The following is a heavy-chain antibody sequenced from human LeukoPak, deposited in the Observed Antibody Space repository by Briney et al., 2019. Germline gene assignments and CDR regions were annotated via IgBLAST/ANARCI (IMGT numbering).Heavy chain of an antibody. V-gene: IGHV3-74*01. CDR2: INSDGSST. CDR1: GFTFSSYW. D-gene: IGHD3-22*01. J-gene: IGHJ5*02. CDR3: ARDLFEGAYYDSSGYQVPTTS. Sequence: GGSLRLSCAASGFTFSSYWMHWVRQAPGKGLVWVSRINSDGSSTSYADSVKGRYTISRDNAKNTLYLQMNSLRAEDTAVYYCARDLFEGAYYDSSGYQVPTTSWGQGTLVTVSS.